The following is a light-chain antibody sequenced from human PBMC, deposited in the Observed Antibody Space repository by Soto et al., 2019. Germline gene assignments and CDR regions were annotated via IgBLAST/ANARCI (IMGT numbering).Light chain of an antibody. CDR3: QQHSNWPLT. Sequence: SLSPGETATLSCRASQSVRNYLAWYQQKPGQAPRLLIYDASNRATGIPARFSGTGSETDFTLTISSLEPEDFAVYYCQQHSNWPLTFGGGTKVDI. J-gene: IGKJ4*01. CDR2: DAS. V-gene: IGKV3-11*01. CDR1: QSVRNY.